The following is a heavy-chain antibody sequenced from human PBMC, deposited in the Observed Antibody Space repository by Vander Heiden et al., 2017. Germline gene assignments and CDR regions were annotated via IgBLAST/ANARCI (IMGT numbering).Heavy chain of an antibody. Sequence: EVQLLESGGGLVQPGGSLRLSCAASGFPFSSYSMNWVRQVPGKGVEWVSYISSSSSTIYYADSAKGRFTISRDNAKNSLYMQINRLRDEETAVYDCENVPGWCGVMSYFDYWGQGTMVTVYS. CDR3: ENVPGWCGVMSYFDY. D-gene: IGHD3-10*01. CDR2: ISSSSSTI. V-gene: IGHV3-48*02. J-gene: IGHJ4*02. CDR1: GFPFSSYS.